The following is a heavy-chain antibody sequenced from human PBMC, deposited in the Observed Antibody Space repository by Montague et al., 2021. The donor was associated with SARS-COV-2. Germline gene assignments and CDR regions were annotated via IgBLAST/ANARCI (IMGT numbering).Heavy chain of an antibody. J-gene: IGHJ4*02. CDR1: GVSITSYY. V-gene: IGHV4-4*07. CDR2: IYASGST. Sequence: SETLSLTCSISGVSITSYYWSWVRQPAGKGLEWIGHIYASGSTNYSPSLKSRVRLSIDNPKNHFSLKSESLTAADTAVYYCVRDGGNWYYFDYWGQGALVTVSS. CDR3: VRDGGNWYYFDY. D-gene: IGHD3-16*01.